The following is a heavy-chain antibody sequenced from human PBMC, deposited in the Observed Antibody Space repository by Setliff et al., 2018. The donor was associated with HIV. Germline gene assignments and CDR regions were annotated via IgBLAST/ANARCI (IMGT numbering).Heavy chain of an antibody. Sequence: ASVKVSCKVSGYSLTELSMHWVRQAPGKGLEWMGGFDPDDGETVYAQQFQGRVTMTEDTSTDTAYMELTSLRSEDTAMYYCARGTYDSDYWGQGTLVTVSS. J-gene: IGHJ4*02. CDR1: GYSLTELS. D-gene: IGHD3-22*01. CDR2: FDPDDGET. V-gene: IGHV1-24*01. CDR3: ARGTYDSDY.